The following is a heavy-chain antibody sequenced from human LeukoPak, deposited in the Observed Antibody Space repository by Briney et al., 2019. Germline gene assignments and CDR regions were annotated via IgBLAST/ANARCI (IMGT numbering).Heavy chain of an antibody. D-gene: IGHD3-10*01. J-gene: IGHJ4*02. CDR2: ISSSRSYI. CDR1: GFTFSSYS. Sequence: GGSLRLSCAASGFTFSSYSMNWVRQAPGKGLEWVSSISSSRSYIYYADSVKGRFTISRDNAKNSLYLQMNSLRAEDTAVYYCARDGGSLIRGVIITGRLFDYWGQGTLVTVSS. V-gene: IGHV3-21*01. CDR3: ARDGGSLIRGVIITGRLFDY.